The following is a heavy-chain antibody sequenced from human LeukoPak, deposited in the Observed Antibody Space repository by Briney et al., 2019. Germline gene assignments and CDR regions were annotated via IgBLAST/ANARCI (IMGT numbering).Heavy chain of an antibody. CDR2: ISYDGSNK. Sequence: GGSLRLSCAASGFTFSSYAMHWVRQAPGKGLEWVAVISYDGSNKYYADSVKGRFTISRDNSKNTLYLQMNSLRAEDTAIYYCAKDRGYYVDTGTINFWGQGTLVTVSS. V-gene: IGHV3-30*04. CDR1: GFTFSSYA. D-gene: IGHD3-22*01. CDR3: AKDRGYYVDTGTINF. J-gene: IGHJ4*02.